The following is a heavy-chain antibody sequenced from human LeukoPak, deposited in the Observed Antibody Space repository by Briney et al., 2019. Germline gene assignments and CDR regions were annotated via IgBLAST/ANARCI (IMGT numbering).Heavy chain of an antibody. V-gene: IGHV4-38-2*01. CDR2: LYHSGIT. CDR3: ARTDVVRGIITYFYGMDV. J-gene: IGHJ6*04. D-gene: IGHD3-10*01. CDR1: GYSITSGYY. Sequence: PSETLSLTCAVSGYSITSGYYWGWIRQPPGKGLEWIGSLYHSGITYYNPPLKSRVTISVDTSKTQFSLKLTSVTAADTAVYYCARTDVVRGIITYFYGMDVWGKGTTVTVSS.